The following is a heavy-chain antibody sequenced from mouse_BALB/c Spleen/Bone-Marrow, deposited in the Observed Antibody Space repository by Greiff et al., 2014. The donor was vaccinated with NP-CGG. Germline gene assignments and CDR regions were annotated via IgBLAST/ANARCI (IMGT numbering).Heavy chain of an antibody. CDR2: IRDKANGYTA. Sequence: EVQLVESGGGLVQPGGSLRLSCATSGFTFTDYYMSWVRQTPGKALEWLVFIRDKANGYTADYSVSVKGRFTISRDNSQNILYLQMNTLRAEDSATYYCARDENYDIYWYFDVWGAGTTVTVSS. V-gene: IGHV7-3*02. D-gene: IGHD1-1*01. CDR3: ARDENYDIYWYFDV. J-gene: IGHJ1*01. CDR1: GFTFTDYY.